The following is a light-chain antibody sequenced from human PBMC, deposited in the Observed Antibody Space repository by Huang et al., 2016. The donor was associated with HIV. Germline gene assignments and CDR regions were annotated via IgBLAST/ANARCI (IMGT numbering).Light chain of an antibody. V-gene: IGKV3-15*01. J-gene: IGKJ4*01. CDR2: GAS. CDR1: QSVSSN. Sequence: EIVLTQSPATLSVSPGDRATLSCRASQSVSSNLAWHQQKPGQAPRRLIYGASTRATAIPARFSGSGSGTEFTLTISSLQSEDIAVYYCQQYNNWPLSFGGGTKVEIK. CDR3: QQYNNWPLS.